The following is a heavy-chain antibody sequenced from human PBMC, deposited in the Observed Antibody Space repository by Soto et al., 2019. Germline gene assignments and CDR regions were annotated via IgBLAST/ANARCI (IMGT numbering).Heavy chain of an antibody. CDR3: ARSGSLYSSGWCVDAFDI. Sequence: PSQTLALTCAISGDSVSSNSAAWNWIRQSPSRGLEWLGRTYYGSKWYNDYAVSVKSRITINPDTSKNQFSLQLNSVTPEDTAVYYCARSGSLYSSGWCVDAFDILGDGTIVTVS. D-gene: IGHD6-19*01. CDR2: TYYGSKWYN. CDR1: GDSVSSNSAA. J-gene: IGHJ3*02. V-gene: IGHV6-1*01.